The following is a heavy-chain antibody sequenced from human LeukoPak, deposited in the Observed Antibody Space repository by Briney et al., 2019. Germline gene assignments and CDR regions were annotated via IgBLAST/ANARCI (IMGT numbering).Heavy chain of an antibody. J-gene: IGHJ4*02. Sequence: GGSLRLSCAASGFTFSSYGMHWVRQAPGKGLEWVAVISYDGSNKYYADSVKGRFTISRDNSKNTLYLQMNSLRAEDTAVYYCAKENCSSTSCYLDGYSSSWVYWGQGALVTVSS. CDR3: AKENCSSTSCYLDGYSSSWVY. D-gene: IGHD2-2*01. CDR2: ISYDGSNK. CDR1: GFTFSSYG. V-gene: IGHV3-30*18.